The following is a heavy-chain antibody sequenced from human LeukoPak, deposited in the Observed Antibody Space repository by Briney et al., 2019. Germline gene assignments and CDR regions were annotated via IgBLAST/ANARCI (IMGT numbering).Heavy chain of an antibody. CDR2: IYYSGST. J-gene: IGHJ3*02. D-gene: IGHD2/OR15-2a*01. Sequence: PSETLSLTCTVSGGSISSSSYYWGWIRQPPGKGLEWIGSIYYSGSTYYNPSLKSRVTISVDTSKNQFSLKLSSVTAADTAVYYCARDRAGSFHTLDAFDIWGQGTMVTVSS. V-gene: IGHV4-39*07. CDR1: GGSISSSSYY. CDR3: ARDRAGSFHTLDAFDI.